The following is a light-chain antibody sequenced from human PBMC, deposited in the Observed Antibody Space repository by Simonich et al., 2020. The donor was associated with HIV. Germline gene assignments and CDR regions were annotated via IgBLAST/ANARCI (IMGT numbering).Light chain of an antibody. CDR2: EGS. V-gene: IGLV2-23*01. CDR1: SSDVGSYNL. Sequence: QSALTQPASVSGPPGQSITISCTGTSSDVGSYNLVSWYQQHPGKAPKLMIYEGSKRPSGVSNRFSGSQSGNTASLTISGLQAEDEAGYFCCSYAGSRNFWIFGGGTKLTVL. CDR3: CSYAGSRNFWI. J-gene: IGLJ3*02.